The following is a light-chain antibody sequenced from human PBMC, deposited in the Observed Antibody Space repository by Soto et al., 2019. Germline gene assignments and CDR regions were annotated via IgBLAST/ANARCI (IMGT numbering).Light chain of an antibody. V-gene: IGLV2-23*01. CDR2: ATS. J-gene: IGLJ3*02. CDR1: SSDVGTYNL. Sequence: QSLLTHPAAVSLSPGQSITISFTGTSSDVGTYNLVSWYQQYPGKAPKLMIYATSKRPSGVSNRFSGSKSGDTASLTISGLQAEDEADYYCTSFARGSTLVFGGGTKVTVL. CDR3: TSFARGSTLV.